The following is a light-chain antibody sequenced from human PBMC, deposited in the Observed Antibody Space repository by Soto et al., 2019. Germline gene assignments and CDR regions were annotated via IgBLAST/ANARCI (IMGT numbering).Light chain of an antibody. CDR1: QSVSSY. Sequence: ETVLTQSPATLSLSPGERATLSCKASQSVSSYLAWYQQKPGQAPRLLIYDASTRATGIPARFSGSGSGTDFTLTISSLEPEDFAVYYCQQRSNWISFGQGTRLEI. CDR3: QQRSNWIS. J-gene: IGKJ5*01. V-gene: IGKV3-11*01. CDR2: DAS.